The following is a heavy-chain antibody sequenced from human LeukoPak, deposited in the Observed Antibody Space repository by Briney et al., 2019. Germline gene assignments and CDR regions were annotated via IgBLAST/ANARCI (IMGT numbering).Heavy chain of an antibody. Sequence: SETLSLTCTVSGGSISSYYWNWIRQPPGKGLEWIGFIFYSGSTSYNPSLKSRVTISLDTSKNQFSLKLTSVTAADTAMYYCARKGYFDSWGQGTLVTVSS. CDR1: GGSISSYY. CDR3: ARKGYFDS. J-gene: IGHJ4*02. V-gene: IGHV4-59*08. CDR2: IFYSGST.